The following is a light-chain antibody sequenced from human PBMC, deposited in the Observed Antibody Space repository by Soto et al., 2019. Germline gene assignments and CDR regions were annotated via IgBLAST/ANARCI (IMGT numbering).Light chain of an antibody. CDR1: QGIGDT. CDR3: QQYGSSGT. V-gene: IGKV3-20*01. CDR2: GAS. J-gene: IGKJ1*01. Sequence: EVVMRKSPATLSVSPGAGSTLSGRASQGIGDTLAWYQHKPGRAPRLLIYGASNRATGIPDRFSGSGSGTDFTLTISRLEPEDFAVYYCQQYGSSGTVGQGTKVDIK.